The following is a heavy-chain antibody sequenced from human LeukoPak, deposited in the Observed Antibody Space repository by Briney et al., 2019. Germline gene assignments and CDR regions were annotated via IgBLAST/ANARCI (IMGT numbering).Heavy chain of an antibody. V-gene: IGHV1-3*03. CDR2: INAGNGNT. Sequence: GASVKVSCKASGYTFTSYAMHWVRQAPGQRLEWMGWINAGNGNTKYSQELQGRVTITRDTSASTAYMELSSLRSEDMAVYYCAREGLRLGELSTTYYFDYWGQGTLVTVSS. CDR1: GYTFTSYA. J-gene: IGHJ4*02. D-gene: IGHD3-16*02. CDR3: AREGLRLGELSTTYYFDY.